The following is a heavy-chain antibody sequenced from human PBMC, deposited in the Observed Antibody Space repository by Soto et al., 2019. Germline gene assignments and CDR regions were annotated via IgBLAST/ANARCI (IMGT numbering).Heavy chain of an antibody. CDR1: GYTFTTYG. Sequence: QVQLVQSGPEVKKPGASGMLSCKASGYTFTTYGVRWVRQAPGLGLEWMGWISAYNGNTNYAQKFHGRVTMTTDASANTAYLELRRLRSADTAVYYCARQEGHIEPMIGEFDFWGQGTLVTVSS. J-gene: IGHJ4*02. CDR2: ISAYNGNT. CDR3: ARQEGHIEPMIGEFDF. V-gene: IGHV1-18*01. D-gene: IGHD3-10*02.